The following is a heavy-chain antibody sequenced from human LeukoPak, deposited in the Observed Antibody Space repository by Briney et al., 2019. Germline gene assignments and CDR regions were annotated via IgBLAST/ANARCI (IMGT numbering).Heavy chain of an antibody. CDR1: DFTFSTYG. Sequence: GGSLRLSCVASDFTFSTYGMNWVRQAPGTGLEWVSSISGSVSSIHYKESVSGRFTISRDSSRNSIYLPMNSLRAEDTAVYYCARFVANWNPGGMDVWGQGTTVIVSS. J-gene: IGHJ6*02. D-gene: IGHD1-20*01. CDR3: ARFVANWNPGGMDV. V-gene: IGHV3-21*01. CDR2: ISGSVSSI.